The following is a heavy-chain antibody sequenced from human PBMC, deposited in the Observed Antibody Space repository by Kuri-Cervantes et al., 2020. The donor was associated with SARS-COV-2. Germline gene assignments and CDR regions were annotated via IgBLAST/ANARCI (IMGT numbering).Heavy chain of an antibody. CDR1: GYSFTSYW. CDR3: ARQKFHYYDSSGYQGATDY. Sequence: KVSCKGSGYSFTSYWIGWVRQMSGKGLEWMGIIYPGDSDTRYSPSFQGQVTISADKSISTAYLQWSSLKASDTAMYYCARQKFHYYDSSGYQGATDYWGQGTLVTVSS. J-gene: IGHJ4*02. D-gene: IGHD3-22*01. V-gene: IGHV5-51*01. CDR2: IYPGDSDT.